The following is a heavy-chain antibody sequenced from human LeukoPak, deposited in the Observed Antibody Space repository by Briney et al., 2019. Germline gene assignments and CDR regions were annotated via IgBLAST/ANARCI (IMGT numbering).Heavy chain of an antibody. CDR1: GYSFTSYG. CDR2: IYPGGAGT. Sequence: GESLKISCKGSGYSFTSYGIGWVRQMPGKGLEWMGSIYPGGAGTSYIPSFQGQVTISADKSISSAYLQWTSLKASATAMYYCARSSSGCYWVLWGQGTLVTVSS. CDR3: ARSSSGCYWVL. V-gene: IGHV5-51*01. J-gene: IGHJ4*02. D-gene: IGHD6-25*01.